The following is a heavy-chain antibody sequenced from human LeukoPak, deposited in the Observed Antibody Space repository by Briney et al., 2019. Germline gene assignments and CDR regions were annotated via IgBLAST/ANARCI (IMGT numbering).Heavy chain of an antibody. CDR3: ARDKLGTVAGYINWFDP. CDR2: IIPIFGTA. D-gene: IGHD6-19*01. Sequence: GSSVKVSCKASGGTFSSYAISWVRQAPGHGLEWMGRIIPIFGTANYAQKFRGRVTITTDESTSTAYMELSSLRSEDTAVYYCARDKLGTVAGYINWFDPWGQGTLVTVSS. J-gene: IGHJ5*02. CDR1: GGTFSSYA. V-gene: IGHV1-69*05.